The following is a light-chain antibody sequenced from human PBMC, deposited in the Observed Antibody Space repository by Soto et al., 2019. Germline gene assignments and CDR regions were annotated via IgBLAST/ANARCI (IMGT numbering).Light chain of an antibody. CDR1: SSDVGGYNY. CDR2: DVS. CDR3: SSYAGSNNHVV. J-gene: IGLJ2*01. V-gene: IGLV2-8*01. Sequence: QSVLTQPPSAGGSPGQSVTISCTGTSSDVGGYNYVSWYQQHPGKAPKLMIYDVSKRPSGVPDRFSGSKSGNTASLTVSGLQAEDEADYYCSSYAGSNNHVVFGGGTKVTVL.